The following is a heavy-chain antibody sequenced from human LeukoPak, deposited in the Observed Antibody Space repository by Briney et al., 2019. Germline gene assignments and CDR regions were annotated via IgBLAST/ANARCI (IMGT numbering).Heavy chain of an antibody. CDR2: INQDGSEK. CDR1: GFTFSSYW. Sequence: PGGSLRLSCAASGFTFSSYWMSWVRQAPGKGLEWVANINQDGSEKYHVDSVKGRFTISRDNAKNSLYLQMNSLRDEDTAVYYCARVAYYYMDVWGKGTTVTVSS. J-gene: IGHJ6*03. CDR3: ARVAYYYMDV. V-gene: IGHV3-7*01.